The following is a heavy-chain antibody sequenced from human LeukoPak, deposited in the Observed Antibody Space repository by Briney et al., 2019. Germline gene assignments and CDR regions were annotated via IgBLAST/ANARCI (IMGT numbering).Heavy chain of an antibody. CDR1: GGSISSYY. CDR2: IHTSGST. Sequence: SETLSLTCTVSGGSISSYYWSWIRQPAGKGLEWIGRIHTSGSTNYNPSLKSRVTMSVDTSKNQFSLKLSSVTAADTAVYYCAGGDLLEMATTDWGQGTLVTVSS. J-gene: IGHJ4*02. CDR3: AGGDLLEMATTD. V-gene: IGHV4-4*07. D-gene: IGHD5-24*01.